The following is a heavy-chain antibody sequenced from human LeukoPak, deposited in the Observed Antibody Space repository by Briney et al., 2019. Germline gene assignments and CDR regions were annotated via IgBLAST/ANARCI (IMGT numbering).Heavy chain of an antibody. Sequence: PGGSLRLSSAASGFTLNTFWMIWVRPAPGKGRGWVAYMKYDGSEKYYMDSVKGRFTISRDNAKNSLYLQMNSLRAEDAAVYYCARDIEAAGLFLDYWGQGTLVTVSS. D-gene: IGHD6-13*01. CDR2: MKYDGSEK. J-gene: IGHJ4*02. CDR1: GFTLNTFW. V-gene: IGHV3-7*01. CDR3: ARDIEAAGLFLDY.